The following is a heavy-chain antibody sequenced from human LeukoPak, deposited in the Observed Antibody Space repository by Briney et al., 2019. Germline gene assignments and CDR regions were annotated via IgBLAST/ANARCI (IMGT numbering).Heavy chain of an antibody. CDR2: IHHSGST. CDR3: ARGGNRFGGFYFDY. V-gene: IGHV4-31*03. CDR1: AGSLSSGGHY. D-gene: IGHD3-10*01. Sequence: SETLSLTCTVSAGSLSSGGHYWSWIRQFPGKGLESIGFIHHSGSTRHNPSLKNRVAISIDTSKNQFALKLTSVTAADTAVYYCARGGNRFGGFYFDYWDQGTLVTVSS. J-gene: IGHJ4*02.